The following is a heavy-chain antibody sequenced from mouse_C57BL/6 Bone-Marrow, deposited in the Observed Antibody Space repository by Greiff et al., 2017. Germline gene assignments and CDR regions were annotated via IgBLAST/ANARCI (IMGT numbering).Heavy chain of an antibody. CDR2: IYPRSGNT. CDR3: ARSYYGSSYVWYFDV. J-gene: IGHJ1*03. D-gene: IGHD1-1*01. Sequence: VQLQQSGAELARPGASVKLSCKASGYTFTSYGISWVKQRTGQGPEWIGEIYPRSGNTYYNEKFKGKATLTADKSSSTAYMELRSLTSEDSAVYFCARSYYGSSYVWYFDVWGTGTTVTVSS. V-gene: IGHV1-81*01. CDR1: GYTFTSYG.